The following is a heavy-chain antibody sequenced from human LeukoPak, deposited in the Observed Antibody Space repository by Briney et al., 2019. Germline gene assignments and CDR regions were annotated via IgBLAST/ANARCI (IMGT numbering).Heavy chain of an antibody. CDR1: GFTFSSYA. CDR3: AKGLVPAAIRVVDY. Sequence: GGSLRLSCAASGFTFSSYAMRWVRQAPGKGLEWVSAISASGGSTYYADSVKSRFTISRDNSQNTLYLQVNSLRAEDTAVYYCAKGLVPAAIRVVDYWGQGTLVTVSS. CDR2: ISASGGST. J-gene: IGHJ4*02. V-gene: IGHV3-23*01. D-gene: IGHD2-2*01.